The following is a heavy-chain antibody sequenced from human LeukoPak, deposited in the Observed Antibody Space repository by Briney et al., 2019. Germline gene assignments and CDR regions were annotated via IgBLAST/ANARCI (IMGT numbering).Heavy chain of an antibody. J-gene: IGHJ4*02. Sequence: GGSLRLSCVASGFTFSSHHMNWVRQTPGEGLESVATIKPDGSEKYYVDSVKGRFTISRDNAKSSLYLQMNSLRAEDTGVYFCARMSSYCDYWGQGTLVTVSS. CDR1: GFTFSSHH. D-gene: IGHD2-2*01. V-gene: IGHV3-7*01. CDR3: ARMSSYCDY. CDR2: IKPDGSEK.